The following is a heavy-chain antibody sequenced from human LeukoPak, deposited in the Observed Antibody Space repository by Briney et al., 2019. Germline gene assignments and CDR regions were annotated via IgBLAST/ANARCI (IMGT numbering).Heavy chain of an antibody. J-gene: IGHJ4*02. V-gene: IGHV3-7*04. CDR1: GFTFTTYW. Sequence: PGGSLRLSCAASGFTFTTYWMSWVRQAPGKGLEWVANIKQDGSEKYYVDSVKGRFTISRDNAKNSLYLQMNSLRAEDTAVYYCARYDYGGSYDYWGQGTLVTVSS. CDR3: ARYDYGGSYDY. D-gene: IGHD4-23*01. CDR2: IKQDGSEK.